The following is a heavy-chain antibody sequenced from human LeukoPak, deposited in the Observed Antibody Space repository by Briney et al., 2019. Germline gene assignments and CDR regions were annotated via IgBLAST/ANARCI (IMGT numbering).Heavy chain of an antibody. Sequence: GGSLRLSCAASGFTFSSYSMNWVRQAPGKGLEWVSSISSSSSYIYYADSVKGRFTISGDNAKNSLYLQMNSLRAEDTAVYYCARDRRGTTVRHNLRFDYWGQGTLVTVSS. CDR2: ISSSSSYI. CDR1: GFTFSSYS. CDR3: ARDRRGTTVRHNLRFDY. V-gene: IGHV3-21*01. J-gene: IGHJ4*02. D-gene: IGHD4-17*01.